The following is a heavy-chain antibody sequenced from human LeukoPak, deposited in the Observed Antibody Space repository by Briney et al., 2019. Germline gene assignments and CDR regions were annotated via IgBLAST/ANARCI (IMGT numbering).Heavy chain of an antibody. CDR3: AGHTGY. CDR2: ISYDGSNK. Sequence: PGRSLRLSCAASGFTFSSYAMHWVRQAPGKGLEWVAVISYDGSNKYYADSVKGRFTISRDNSKNTLYLQMNSLRAEDTAVYYCAGHTGYWGQGTLVTVSS. CDR1: GFTFSSYA. J-gene: IGHJ4*02. D-gene: IGHD3-10*01. V-gene: IGHV3-30-3*01.